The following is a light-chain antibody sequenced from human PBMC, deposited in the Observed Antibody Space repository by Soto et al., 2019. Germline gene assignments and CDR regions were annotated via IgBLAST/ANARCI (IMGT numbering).Light chain of an antibody. CDR2: DAS. CDR1: QDITHL. J-gene: IGKJ1*01. Sequence: DLQMTQSPSSLSASVGDTVTITCRASQDITHLLDWFQQKPGKAPKTLIYDASRLHSGVPSKFSGSGSGTDFTLTISSLQPEDFATYYCLQYNSYPRTFGQGTKVDIK. CDR3: LQYNSYPRT. V-gene: IGKV1-16*02.